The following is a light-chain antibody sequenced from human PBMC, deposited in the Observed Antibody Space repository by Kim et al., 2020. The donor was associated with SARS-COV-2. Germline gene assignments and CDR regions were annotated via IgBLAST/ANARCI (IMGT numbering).Light chain of an antibody. CDR2: GKD. Sequence: VALGQTVRITCQGDSLRSYYATWYQHKPGQAPKVVIYGKDNRPSGVPDRFSGSSSGNTAYLTITGTQAGDEADYYCNSRDSNDNVVFGGGTKLTVL. CDR1: SLRSYY. V-gene: IGLV3-19*01. J-gene: IGLJ2*01. CDR3: NSRDSNDNVV.